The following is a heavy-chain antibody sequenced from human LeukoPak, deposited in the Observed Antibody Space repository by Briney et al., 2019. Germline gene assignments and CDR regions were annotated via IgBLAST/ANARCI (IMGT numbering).Heavy chain of an antibody. CDR1: GFTFSSYN. D-gene: IGHD3-22*01. Sequence: GSLRLSCAASGFTFSSYNMKWVRQAPGKGLEWVAGISDTGGRTNYADSVKGRFTISRDNPKNTLYLQMNSLRAEDTTVYFCAKRGVVIRVILVGFHKEAYYFDSWGQGALVTVSS. V-gene: IGHV3-23*01. CDR3: AKRGVVIRVILVGFHKEAYYFDS. CDR2: ISDTGGRT. J-gene: IGHJ4*02.